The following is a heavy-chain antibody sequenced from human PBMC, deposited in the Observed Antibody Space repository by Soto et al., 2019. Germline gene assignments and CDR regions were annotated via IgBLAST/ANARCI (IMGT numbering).Heavy chain of an antibody. Sequence: QLQLQESGPGLVKPSETLSLTCTVSGGSISSSSYYWGWIRQPPGKGLEWIGSIYYSGSTYYNPSLKSRVTISVDTSKNQFSLTLSSVTAADTAVYYCASRKSEPRDYDILTGYYTAWGQGTLVTVSS. D-gene: IGHD3-9*01. CDR2: IYYSGST. J-gene: IGHJ5*02. CDR3: ASRKSEPRDYDILTGYYTA. CDR1: GGSISSSSYY. V-gene: IGHV4-39*01.